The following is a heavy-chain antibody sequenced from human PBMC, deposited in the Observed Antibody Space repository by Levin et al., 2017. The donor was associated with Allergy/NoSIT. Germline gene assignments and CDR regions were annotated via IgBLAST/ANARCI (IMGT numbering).Heavy chain of an antibody. V-gene: IGHV1-69*13. CDR1: GGALRNYP. CDR3: ARPRGGFYGSGSFDS. J-gene: IGHJ4*02. D-gene: IGHD3-10*01. Sequence: SVKVSCKAFGGALRNYPISWVRQAPGQGLEWMGGIIPAFASTNYAQKFQGRVTITADESTRTAYMELRSLRSEDTAVYFCARPRGGFYGSGSFDSWGQGTLVTVSS. CDR2: IIPAFAST.